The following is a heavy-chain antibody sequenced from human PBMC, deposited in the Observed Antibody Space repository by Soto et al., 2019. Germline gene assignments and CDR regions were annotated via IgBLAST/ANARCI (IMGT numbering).Heavy chain of an antibody. CDR1: GFTFSSYA. CDR3: ARDKRDLRFLEWSYYFDF. V-gene: IGHV3-30-3*01. J-gene: IGHJ4*02. D-gene: IGHD3-3*01. Sequence: GSLRLSCAASGFTFSSYAMHWVRQAPGKGLEWVAVISYDGSNKYYADSVKGRFTISRDNSKNTLYLQMNSLRAEDTVVYYCARDKRDLRFLEWSYYFDFWGQGTLVTVSS. CDR2: ISYDGSNK.